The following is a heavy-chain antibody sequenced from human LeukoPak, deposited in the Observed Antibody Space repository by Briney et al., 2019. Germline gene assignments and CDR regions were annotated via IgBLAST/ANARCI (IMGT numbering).Heavy chain of an antibody. J-gene: IGHJ4*02. Sequence: GASVRVSCKASGYXFSNFGINWVRQAPGQGLEWMGWISGNNDNPNYGQKFQGRFTVTTDSSTNTAYMELRNLRLDDTAVYYCARDGTSTDDYWGQGTLVTVSS. D-gene: IGHD2-2*01. CDR2: ISGNNDNP. V-gene: IGHV1-18*01. CDR1: GYXFSNFG. CDR3: ARDGTSTDDY.